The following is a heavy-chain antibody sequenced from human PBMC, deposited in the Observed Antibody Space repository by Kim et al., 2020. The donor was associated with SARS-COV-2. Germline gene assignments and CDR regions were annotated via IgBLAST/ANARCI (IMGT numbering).Heavy chain of an antibody. CDR1: GFIFGDYA. CDR2: ISWNSGTI. CDR3: AKGHTGWYQQHAMTR. D-gene: IGHD2-2*01. J-gene: IGHJ4*02. V-gene: IGHV3-9*01. Sequence: GGSLRLSCAASGFIFGDYAMHWVRQAPGKGLEWVSGISWNSGTIDYADSVKARFTVSRDNAKNSLYLQMNSLRVEDTALYYCAKGHTGWYQQHAMTRWGQGTLVTVSS.